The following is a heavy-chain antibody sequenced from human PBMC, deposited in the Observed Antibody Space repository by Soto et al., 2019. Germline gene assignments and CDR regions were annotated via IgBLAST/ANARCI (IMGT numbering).Heavy chain of an antibody. Sequence: PSETLSLTRTVSGGSISSYYWSWIRQPPGKGLEWIGYMYYGGRTNYNPSLKSRVTISVDTSKMQVSLKLGSVTAADTAVYFCARGTPPPLIVRSGRGPWFDPWGQGALVTVS. V-gene: IGHV4-59*08. J-gene: IGHJ5*02. CDR3: ARGTPPPLIVRSGRGPWFDP. CDR1: GGSISSYY. D-gene: IGHD1-26*01. CDR2: MYYGGRT.